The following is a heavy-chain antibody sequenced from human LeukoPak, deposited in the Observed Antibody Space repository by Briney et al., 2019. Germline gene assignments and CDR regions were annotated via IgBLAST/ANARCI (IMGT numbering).Heavy chain of an antibody. CDR2: IRVYNGDT. V-gene: IGHV1-18*01. D-gene: IGHD4-17*01. CDR1: GGAFSNYA. J-gene: IGHJ4*02. CDR3: ARGGSRVTTINVLDY. Sequence: ASVKVSCKASGGAFSNYAISWVRQAPGQELEWMGWIRVYNGDTNYAQKFKGRVTMTTDTSINTAYMELRSLGSDDTAVYYCARGGSRVTTINVLDYWGQGTLVTVSS.